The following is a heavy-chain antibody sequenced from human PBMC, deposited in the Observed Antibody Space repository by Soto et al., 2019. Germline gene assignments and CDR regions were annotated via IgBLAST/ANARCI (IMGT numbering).Heavy chain of an antibody. V-gene: IGHV1-46*01. D-gene: IGHD5-18*01. Sequence: ASVKVSCKASGYTLTTFFMHWVRQAPGQGLEWMGVINPGYPAGRSTTYAQKFQGRVTITADESTSTAYMELSSLRSEDTAVYYCARAPTAMAFYGMDVWGQGTTVTVSS. CDR3: ARAPTAMAFYGMDV. CDR2: INPGYPAGRST. CDR1: GYTLTTFF. J-gene: IGHJ6*02.